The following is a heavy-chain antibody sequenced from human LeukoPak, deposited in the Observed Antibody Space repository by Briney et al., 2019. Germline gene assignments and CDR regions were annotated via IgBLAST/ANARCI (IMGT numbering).Heavy chain of an antibody. D-gene: IGHD4-17*01. V-gene: IGHV1-58*02. CDR3: AALTVTGYYGMDV. J-gene: IGHJ6*02. CDR1: GFTFTSSA. Sequence: ASVKVSCKASGFTFTSSAMQWVRQARGQRLEWIGWIVVGSGNTNYAQKVQERVTITRDMSTSTAYMELSSLRSEDTAVYYCAALTVTGYYGMDVWGQGTTVTVSS. CDR2: IVVGSGNT.